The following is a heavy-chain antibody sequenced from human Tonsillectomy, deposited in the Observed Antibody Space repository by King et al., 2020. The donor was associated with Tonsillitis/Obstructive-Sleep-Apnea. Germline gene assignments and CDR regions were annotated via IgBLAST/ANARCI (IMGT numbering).Heavy chain of an antibody. V-gene: IGHV1-58*01. CDR1: GFTFTSSA. CDR2: LVVGSGDT. J-gene: IGHJ5*02. Sequence: QLVQSGPEVKKPGTSVKVSCKASGFTFTSSAVQWVRQARGQRLEWIGWLVVGSGDTNYAQKFQERVTITRDMSTRTAYMGLSSLRSEDTAVYYCAADVRLTRFDPWGQGTLVTVSS. CDR3: AADVRLTRFDP. D-gene: IGHD1-14*01.